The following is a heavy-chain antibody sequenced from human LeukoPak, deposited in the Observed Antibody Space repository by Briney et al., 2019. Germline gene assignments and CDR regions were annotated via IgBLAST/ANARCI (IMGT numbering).Heavy chain of an antibody. D-gene: IGHD2-2*01. CDR1: GFTFSSYW. CDR3: ARTRVVPAATEFDP. Sequence: GGSLRLSCAASGFTFSSYWMSWVRQAPGKGLEWVANIKQDGSEKYYVDSVKGRFTISRDNAKNSLYLQMNSLRAEDTAVYYCARTRVVPAATEFDPWGQGTLVTVSS. V-gene: IGHV3-7*01. CDR2: IKQDGSEK. J-gene: IGHJ5*02.